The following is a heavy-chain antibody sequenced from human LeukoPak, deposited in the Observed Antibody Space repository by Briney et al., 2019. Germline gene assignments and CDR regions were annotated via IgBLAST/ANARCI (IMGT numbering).Heavy chain of an antibody. D-gene: IGHD6-6*01. CDR2: IIPIFGTA. CDR3: ARDGYSSSSFTPFDY. V-gene: IGHV1-69*13. CDR1: GNSISNYA. Sequence: ASVKVSCKASGNSISNYAVSWVRQAPGQGFEWMGGIIPIFGTADYAQKFQGRVTITADESTSTAYMELSSLRSEDTAVYYCARDGYSSSSFTPFDYWGQGTLVTVSS. J-gene: IGHJ4*02.